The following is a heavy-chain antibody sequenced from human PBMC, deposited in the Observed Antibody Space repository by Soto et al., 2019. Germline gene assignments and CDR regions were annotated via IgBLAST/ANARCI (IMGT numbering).Heavy chain of an antibody. D-gene: IGHD4-17*01. CDR2: ISGSGSST. Sequence: GGSLRLSCVVSGFTFRNYAMSWVRQAPGKGLEWVSVISGSGSSTHYADSLRGRFTTSRDNSEKTMYLQMNGLRAEDTAVYYCAKWAYGDYPGWANSWGQGTLVTVSS. V-gene: IGHV3-23*01. CDR1: GFTFRNYA. J-gene: IGHJ4*02. CDR3: AKWAYGDYPGWANS.